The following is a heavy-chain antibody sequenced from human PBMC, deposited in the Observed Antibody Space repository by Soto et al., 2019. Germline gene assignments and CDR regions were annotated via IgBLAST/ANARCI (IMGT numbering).Heavy chain of an antibody. CDR2: ISAYNGNT. CDR1: GYTFTSYG. J-gene: IGHJ4*02. V-gene: IGHV1-18*01. D-gene: IGHD3-22*01. CDR3: AREGSLTYYYDSSGPDY. Sequence: ASVKVSCKASGYTFTSYGISWVRQAPGQGLEWMGWISAYNGNTNYAQKLQGRVSMTTDTSTSTAYMELRSLRSDDTAVYYCAREGSLTYYYDSSGPDYWGQGTLVTVSS.